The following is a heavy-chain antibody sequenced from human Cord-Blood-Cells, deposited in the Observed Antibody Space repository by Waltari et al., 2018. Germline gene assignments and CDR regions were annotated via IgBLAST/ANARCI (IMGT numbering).Heavy chain of an antibody. J-gene: IGHJ3*02. CDR1: GLTFSSSW. V-gene: IGHV3-7*01. CDR3: ARDLFGVDAFDI. CDR2: IKQEGSEK. D-gene: IGHD3-3*01. Sequence: EVQLVESGGGLVQPGGSLRLSCAASGLTFSSSWMSWVHQAPGKGLEWWANIKQEGSEKYYVDSVKGRFTISRDNAKYSLYLQMNSLRAEDTAVYYCARDLFGVDAFDIWGQGTMVTVSS.